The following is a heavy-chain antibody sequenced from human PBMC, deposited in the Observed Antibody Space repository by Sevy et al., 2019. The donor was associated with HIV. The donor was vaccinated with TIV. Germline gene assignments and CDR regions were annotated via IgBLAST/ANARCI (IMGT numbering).Heavy chain of an antibody. CDR2: ISSSSNDI. V-gene: IGHV3-21*01. D-gene: IGHD2-21*02. J-gene: IGHJ4*02. Sequence: GGSLRLSCAASAFIFSNYNMNWVRQAPGKGLEWVSSISSSSNDIYYADSVKRRFTISRDNAKNSLYLQMNSLRAEDTAVYYCARKMELLVPDYWGQGTLVTVSS. CDR3: ARKMELLVPDY. CDR1: AFIFSNYN.